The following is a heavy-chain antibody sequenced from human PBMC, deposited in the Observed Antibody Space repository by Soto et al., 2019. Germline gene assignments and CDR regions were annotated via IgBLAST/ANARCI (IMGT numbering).Heavy chain of an antibody. CDR3: ARDDAFANENAFDL. J-gene: IGHJ3*01. Sequence: QVQLVESGGGLVQPGTSLRLSCAVSGFSFRTYGFHWVRQPPGKGRQWVAVISPKGHSDSVEGRFTISRDNSKDTLYLQMNNLRAEDTAVYYCARDDAFANENAFDLWGQGTKVTVSS. D-gene: IGHD1-1*01. CDR2: ISPK. CDR1: GFSFRTYG. V-gene: IGHV3-33*01.